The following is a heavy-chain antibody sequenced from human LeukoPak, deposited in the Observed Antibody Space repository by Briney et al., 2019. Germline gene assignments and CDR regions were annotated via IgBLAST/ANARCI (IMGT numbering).Heavy chain of an antibody. CDR1: GITFRNSA. V-gene: IGHV3-49*04. D-gene: IGHD6-19*01. CDR3: SFATSGWKATLDY. Sequence: GGSLRLSSTAFGITFRNSAINWVRQAPGKGLEWVGFITSNSNGATAEYATSVKGRFSISRDDSTSIAYLQMNSLKSEDTGVYYCSFATSGWKATLDYWGRGSPVTVSS. CDR2: ITSNSNGATA. J-gene: IGHJ4*02.